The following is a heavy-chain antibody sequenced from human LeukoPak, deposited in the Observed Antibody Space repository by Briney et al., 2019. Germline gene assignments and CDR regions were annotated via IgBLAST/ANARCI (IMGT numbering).Heavy chain of an antibody. D-gene: IGHD6-19*01. CDR1: GGSISSYY. CDR2: IYTSGST. J-gene: IGHJ4*02. V-gene: IGHV4-4*07. CDR3: TRDRGQWLVDY. Sequence: SETLSLTCTVSGGSISSYYWSWIRQPAGKGLGWIGRIYTSGSTNYNPSLKSRVTMSVDTSKNQFSLKLSSVTAADTAVYYCTRDRGQWLVDYWGQGTLVTVSS.